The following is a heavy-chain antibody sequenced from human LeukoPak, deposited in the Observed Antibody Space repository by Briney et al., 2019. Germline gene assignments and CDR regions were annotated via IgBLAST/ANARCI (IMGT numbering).Heavy chain of an antibody. Sequence: GGSLRLSCAVSGFSLSNYWIHWVRHAPGKGLVWVSHIKGDGSGIKYADSVRRRFTISTDSASNTVYLQMNRLRVEDTVVYYCARGDSGRQAFDIWGQGTMVTVSS. CDR1: GFSLSNYW. V-gene: IGHV3-74*01. D-gene: IGHD2-21*01. J-gene: IGHJ3*02. CDR3: ARGDSGRQAFDI. CDR2: IKGDGSGI.